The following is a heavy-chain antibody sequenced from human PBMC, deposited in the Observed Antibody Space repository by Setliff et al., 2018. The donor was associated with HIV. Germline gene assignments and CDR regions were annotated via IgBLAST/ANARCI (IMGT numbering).Heavy chain of an antibody. CDR1: GYTFTNYW. CDR3: ASHDYYDSSVYYYRFDY. CDR2: IYPDDSDT. Sequence: GESLKISCKGSGYTFTNYWIGWVRQMPGKGLEWMGIIYPDDSDTIYRPSFQGQVTMSADKSISTAYLQWSSLKASDTAMYYCASHDYYDSSVYYYRFDYWGQGTLVTVSS. V-gene: IGHV5-51*01. J-gene: IGHJ4*02. D-gene: IGHD3-22*01.